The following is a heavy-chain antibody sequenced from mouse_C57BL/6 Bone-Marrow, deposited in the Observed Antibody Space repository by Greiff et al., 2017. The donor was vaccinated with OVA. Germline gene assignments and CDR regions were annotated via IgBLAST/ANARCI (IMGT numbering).Heavy chain of an antibody. J-gene: IGHJ4*01. V-gene: IGHV1-69*01. Sequence: QVQLQQPGAELVMPGASVKLSCKASGYTFTSYWMHWVKQRPGQGLEWIGEIDPSDSYTNYNQQFKGKSTLTVDKSSSTAYMQLSSLTSEDSAVYYCARLVYYSNSIYAMDYWGQGTSVTVSS. CDR2: IDPSDSYT. D-gene: IGHD2-5*01. CDR3: ARLVYYSNSIYAMDY. CDR1: GYTFTSYW.